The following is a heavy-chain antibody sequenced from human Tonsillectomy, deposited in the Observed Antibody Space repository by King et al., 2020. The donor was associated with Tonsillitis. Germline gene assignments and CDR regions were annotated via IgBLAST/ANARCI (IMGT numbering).Heavy chain of an antibody. CDR3: ARDLYSSSSDDYYYYMDV. Sequence: QLVQSGAEVKKPGSSVKVSCKPSGGTFSNYAITWVRQAPGQGLEWMGGIIPIFGAANYAQKFQDRVTITADKSTSTAYMELSGLTSEDTAVYYCARDLYSSSSDDYYYYMDVWGKGTTVTVSS. D-gene: IGHD6-6*01. CDR1: GGTFSNYA. J-gene: IGHJ6*03. V-gene: IGHV1-69*06. CDR2: IIPIFGAA.